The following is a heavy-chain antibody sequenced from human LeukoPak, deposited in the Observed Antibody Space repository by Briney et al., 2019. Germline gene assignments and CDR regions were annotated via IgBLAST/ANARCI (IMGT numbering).Heavy chain of an antibody. CDR2: INPSGGST. CDR1: GYTFTSYY. V-gene: IGHV1-46*01. J-gene: IGHJ3*02. D-gene: IGHD3-22*01. CDR3: ARDDVYYYDSSGATDAFDI. Sequence: ASVEVSCKTSGYTFTSYYIHWVRQAPGQGLEWMGIINPSGGSTSYAQKFQGRVTMTRDTSTGTVYMELSSLRSEDTAVYYCARDDVYYYDSSGATDAFDIWGQGTMVTVSS.